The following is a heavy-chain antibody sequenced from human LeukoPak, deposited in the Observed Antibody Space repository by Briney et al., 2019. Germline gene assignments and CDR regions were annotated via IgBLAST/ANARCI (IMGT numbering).Heavy chain of an antibody. CDR2: IKQDGSNK. V-gene: IGHV3-7*01. D-gene: IGHD6-19*01. J-gene: IGHJ4*02. CDR3: AKDLRVVAVAGTPVY. CDR1: GFTFSSYW. Sequence: GGSLRLSCAASGFTFSSYWMSWVRQAPGKGLEWVANIKQDGSNKYYADSVKGRFTISRDNSKNTLYLQMNSLRAEDTAVYYCAKDLRVVAVAGTPVYWGQGTLVTVPS.